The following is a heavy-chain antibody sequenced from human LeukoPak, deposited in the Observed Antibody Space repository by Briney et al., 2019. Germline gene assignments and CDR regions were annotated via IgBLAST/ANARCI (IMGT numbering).Heavy chain of an antibody. D-gene: IGHD3-3*01. V-gene: IGHV1-46*01. CDR2: INPSGGST. J-gene: IGHJ6*03. CDR1: GYTFTSYY. Sequence: ASVKVSCKASGYTFTSYYMHWVRQAPGQGLEWMGIINPSGGSTSYAQKFQGRVTMTRDMSTSTVYMELSSLRSEDTGVYYCARAGSATIFGVVIGYMDVWGKGTTVTVSS. CDR3: ARAGSATIFGVVIGYMDV.